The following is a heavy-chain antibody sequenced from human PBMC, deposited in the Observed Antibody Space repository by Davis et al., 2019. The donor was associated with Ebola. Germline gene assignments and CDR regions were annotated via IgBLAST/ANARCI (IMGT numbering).Heavy chain of an antibody. CDR3: ARESIAARRTYYGMDV. D-gene: IGHD6-6*01. Sequence: SVKVSCKASGYTFTGYYMHWVRQAPGQGLEWMGWINPNSGGTNYAQKFQGWVTMTRDTSISTAYMELSRLRSDDTAVYYCARESIAARRTYYGMDVWGQGTTVTVSS. V-gene: IGHV1-2*04. J-gene: IGHJ6*02. CDR2: INPNSGGT. CDR1: GYTFTGYY.